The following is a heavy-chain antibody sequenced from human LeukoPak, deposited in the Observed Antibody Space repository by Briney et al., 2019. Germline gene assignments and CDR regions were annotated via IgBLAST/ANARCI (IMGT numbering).Heavy chain of an antibody. CDR2: ISSSSTTI. Sequence: GGSLRLSCAASGFTFSSYEMNWVRQAPGKGLEWISYISSSSTTIHYADSVRGRFTISRDNAENSLYLQMNSLRAEDTAVYYCARDRNTDFWSGYYTNYCDYWGQGTLVTVSS. D-gene: IGHD3-3*01. CDR3: ARDRNTDFWSGYYTNYCDY. J-gene: IGHJ4*02. V-gene: IGHV3-48*03. CDR1: GFTFSSYE.